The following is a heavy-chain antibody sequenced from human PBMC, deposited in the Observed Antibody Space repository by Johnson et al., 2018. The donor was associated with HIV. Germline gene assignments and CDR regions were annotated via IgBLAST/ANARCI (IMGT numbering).Heavy chain of an antibody. Sequence: VQLVESGGGVVQPGRSLRLSCAASGFTFSSYAMHWVRQAPGKGLEWVAVISYDGSNKYYADSVKGRFTISRDNSKNTLYLQMNSLRAEDTAVYYCASFGELGPDAFDIWGQGTMVTVSS. J-gene: IGHJ3*02. V-gene: IGHV3-30-3*01. CDR2: ISYDGSNK. CDR3: ASFGELGPDAFDI. CDR1: GFTFSSYA. D-gene: IGHD3-10*01.